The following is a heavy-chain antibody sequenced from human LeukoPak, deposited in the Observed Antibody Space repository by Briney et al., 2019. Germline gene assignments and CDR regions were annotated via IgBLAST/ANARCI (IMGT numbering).Heavy chain of an antibody. CDR2: LSYDGTNK. CDR3: TRVRLPSRISLPHFDY. Sequence: PGSSLRLSCSVSGFTFSSYSIHWVRQAPGKGLDWVAALSYDGTNKYFADSVKGRFAISRDISQNTLYLQLNNLTAEDTAVYYCTRVRLPSRISLPHFDYWGQGTLVTVSS. CDR1: GFTFSSYS. V-gene: IGHV3-30*01. D-gene: IGHD2-15*01. J-gene: IGHJ4*02.